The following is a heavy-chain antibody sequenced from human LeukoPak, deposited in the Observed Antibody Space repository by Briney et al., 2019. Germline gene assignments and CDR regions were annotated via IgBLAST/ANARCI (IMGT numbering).Heavy chain of an antibody. CDR2: INHSGST. D-gene: IGHD6-6*01. J-gene: IGHJ4*02. CDR1: GGSFSGYY. Sequence: PSETLSLTCAVYGGSFSGYYWSWIRQPPGKGLEWIGEINHSGSTNYNPSLKSRVTISVDTSKNQFSLKLSSVTAADTAVYYCARGLGHSSSEDFDYWSQGTLVTVSS. CDR3: ARGLGHSSSEDFDY. V-gene: IGHV4-34*01.